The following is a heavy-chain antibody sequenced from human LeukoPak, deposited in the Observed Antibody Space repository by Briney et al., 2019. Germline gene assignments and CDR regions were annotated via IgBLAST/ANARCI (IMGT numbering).Heavy chain of an antibody. CDR3: AKDPMVRGLTYDN. Sequence: GGSLRLSCAASGFTFSNYAMSWVRQAPGKGLEWVSAISGSGGTTFYADSVKGRFTISRDNSKNTLYLQMNSLRAEDTAVYYCAKDPMVRGLTYDNWGQGTLVTVSS. CDR2: ISGSGGTT. V-gene: IGHV3-23*01. D-gene: IGHD3-10*01. J-gene: IGHJ4*02. CDR1: GFTFSNYA.